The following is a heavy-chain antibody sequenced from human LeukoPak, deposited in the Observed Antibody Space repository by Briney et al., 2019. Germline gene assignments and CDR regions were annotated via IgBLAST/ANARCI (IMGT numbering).Heavy chain of an antibody. CDR3: ARARLQSLDY. J-gene: IGHJ4*02. CDR1: GFTFSSYG. Sequence: GGSLRLSCAASGFTFSSYGMHWVRQAPGKGLEWVAFIRYDGSNKYYADSVKGRFTISRDNSKNTLYLQMNSLRAEDTAVYYCARARLQSLDYWGQGTLVTVSS. V-gene: IGHV3-30*02. D-gene: IGHD4-11*01. CDR2: IRYDGSNK.